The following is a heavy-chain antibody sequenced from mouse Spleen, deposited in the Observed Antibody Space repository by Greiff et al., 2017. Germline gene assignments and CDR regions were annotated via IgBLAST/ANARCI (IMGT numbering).Heavy chain of an antibody. CDR1: GFTFSSYA. CDR2: ISSGGSYT. J-gene: IGHJ4*01. CDR3: ARGGDGKYAMDY. V-gene: IGHV5-9-3*01. D-gene: IGHD3-3*01. Sequence: EVQRVESGGGLVKPGGSLKLSCAASGFTFSSYAMSWVRQTPEKRLEWVATISSGGSYTYYPDSVKGRFTISRDNAKNTLYLQMSRLRSEDTAMYYCARGGDGKYAMDYWGQGTSVTVSS.